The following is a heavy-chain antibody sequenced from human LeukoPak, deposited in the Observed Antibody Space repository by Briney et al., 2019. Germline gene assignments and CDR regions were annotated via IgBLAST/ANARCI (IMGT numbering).Heavy chain of an antibody. J-gene: IGHJ4*02. Sequence: GGSLRLSCAVSGLEFSGYSMNWIRRAPEKGLEWVSYIRSSSSIIYYAESVKGRFTISRDNAKNSLFLQMNSLRDEDTAVYYCTRGRGPDGYNFFDYWGQGTQVTVSS. CDR2: IRSSSSII. D-gene: IGHD5-24*01. CDR1: GLEFSGYS. CDR3: TRGRGPDGYNFFDY. V-gene: IGHV3-48*02.